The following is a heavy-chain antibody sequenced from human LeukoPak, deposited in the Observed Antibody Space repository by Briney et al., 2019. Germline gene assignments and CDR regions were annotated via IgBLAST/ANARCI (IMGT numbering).Heavy chain of an antibody. D-gene: IGHD1-20*01. J-gene: IGHJ4*02. Sequence: PSETLSLTCTVSGGSVSSDNYYWSWIRQPPGKGLEWIGYTYYSGSTNYNPSLKSRVTISVDTSKNQFSLKLTSVTAADTAVYYCAREANWNALFDYWGQGTLVTVSS. CDR1: GGSVSSDNYY. V-gene: IGHV4-61*01. CDR3: AREANWNALFDY. CDR2: TYYSGST.